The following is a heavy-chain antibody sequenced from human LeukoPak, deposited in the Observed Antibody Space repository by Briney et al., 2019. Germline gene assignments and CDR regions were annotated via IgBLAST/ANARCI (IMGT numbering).Heavy chain of an antibody. V-gene: IGHV3-23*01. D-gene: IGHD6-13*01. Sequence: GGSLRLSCAASGFTFSSYAMSWVRQAPGRGLEWVSAISGSGDSTYYGDSVRGRFTISRDNSKNTLYLQMNSLRAEDTAVYYCAKTRPLDSSSWSHGDYWGQGTLVTVSS. CDR1: GFTFSSYA. CDR3: AKTRPLDSSSWSHGDY. CDR2: ISGSGDST. J-gene: IGHJ4*02.